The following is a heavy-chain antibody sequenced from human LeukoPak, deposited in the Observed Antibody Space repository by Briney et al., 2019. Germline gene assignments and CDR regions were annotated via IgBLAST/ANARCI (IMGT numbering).Heavy chain of an antibody. CDR2: IRSKANSYAT. CDR3: TSSVYCSSTSCHGGY. V-gene: IGHV3-73*01. CDR1: GFTFSGSA. D-gene: IGHD2-2*01. Sequence: GGSLRLSCAASGFTFSGSAMHWVRQASGKGLEWVGRIRSKANSYATAYAASVKGRFTISRDDSKNTAYLQMNSLKTEDTAVYYCTSSVYCSSTSCHGGYWGQGTLVTVSS. J-gene: IGHJ4*02.